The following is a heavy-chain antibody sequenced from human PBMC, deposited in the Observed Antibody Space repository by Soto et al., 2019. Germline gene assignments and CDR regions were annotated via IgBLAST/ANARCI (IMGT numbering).Heavy chain of an antibody. CDR3: ARGFTAQLDY. Sequence: PGGSLRLSCAASGFTFSPFWMHWVRQAPGKGLEWVSSVTASSSYIYYADSVKGRFTLSRDNAKNSLYLQMSSLRAEDAAVYYCARGFTAQLDYWGQGTLVTVSS. J-gene: IGHJ4*02. D-gene: IGHD5-18*01. CDR1: GFTFSPFW. CDR2: VTASSSYI. V-gene: IGHV3-21*01.